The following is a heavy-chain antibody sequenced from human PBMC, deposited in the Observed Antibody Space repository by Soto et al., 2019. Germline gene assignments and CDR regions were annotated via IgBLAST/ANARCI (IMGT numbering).Heavy chain of an antibody. CDR3: ARVDTAMVMWYFDY. V-gene: IGHV1-18*01. J-gene: IGHJ4*02. Sequence: QVQLVQSGAEVKKPGASVKVSCKASGYTFTSYGISWVRQAPGQGLEWMGWISAYNGNTNYAQNLQGRVTMTTDTSASTAYMDLRSLRSDDTAVDYCARVDTAMVMWYFDYWGQGTLVTVSS. D-gene: IGHD5-18*01. CDR2: ISAYNGNT. CDR1: GYTFTSYG.